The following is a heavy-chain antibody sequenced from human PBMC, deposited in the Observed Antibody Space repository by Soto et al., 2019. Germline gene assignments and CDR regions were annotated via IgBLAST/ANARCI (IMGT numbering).Heavy chain of an antibody. Sequence: QVQLQESGPGLVKPSGTLSLTCAVSSGSFSSSNWWIWVRKPPGKGLAWIGEIYHSGSTNYNPSHKSRVTLSVNKSKNQFSLKLSSVTAADTAVYYCERGSWFGELYYFDYWGQGTLVTVSS. CDR1: SGSFSSSNW. J-gene: IGHJ4*02. D-gene: IGHD3-10*01. V-gene: IGHV4-4*02. CDR2: IYHSGST. CDR3: ERGSWFGELYYFDY.